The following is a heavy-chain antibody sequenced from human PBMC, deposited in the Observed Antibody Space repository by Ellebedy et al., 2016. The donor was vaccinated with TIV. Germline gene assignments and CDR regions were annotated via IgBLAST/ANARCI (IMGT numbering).Heavy chain of an antibody. Sequence: ASVKVSCXASGYTFTSYDINWVRQATGQGLEWMGWMNPNSGNTGYAQKFQGRVTMTRNTSISTAYMELSSLRSEDTAVYYCARLVDDILTGYYMDVWGKGTTVTVSS. D-gene: IGHD3-9*01. CDR3: ARLVDDILTGYYMDV. J-gene: IGHJ6*03. CDR1: GYTFTSYD. V-gene: IGHV1-8*01. CDR2: MNPNSGNT.